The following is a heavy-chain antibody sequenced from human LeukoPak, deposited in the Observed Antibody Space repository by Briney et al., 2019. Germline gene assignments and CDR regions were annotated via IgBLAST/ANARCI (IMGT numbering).Heavy chain of an antibody. Sequence: PGGSLRLSCAASGFTFSSYAMSWVRQAPGKGLEWVSGMSDSGDRTYYADSVKGRFTISRDNSKNTLYPQMNSLRAEDTAVYYCAKEIGASLPFDYWGQGTLVTVSS. CDR1: GFTFSSYA. CDR3: AKEIGASLPFDY. J-gene: IGHJ4*02. CDR2: MSDSGDRT. D-gene: IGHD3-16*01. V-gene: IGHV3-23*01.